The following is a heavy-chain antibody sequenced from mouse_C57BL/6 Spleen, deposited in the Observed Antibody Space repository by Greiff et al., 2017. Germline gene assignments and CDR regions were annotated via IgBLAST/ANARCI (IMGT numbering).Heavy chain of an antibody. D-gene: IGHD3-2*02. CDR1: GYTFTSYW. V-gene: IGHV1-72*01. CDR2: IDPNSGGT. J-gene: IGHJ2*01. Sequence: VQLQQPGAELVKPGASVKLSCKASGYTFTSYWMHWVKQRPGRGLEWIGRIDPNSGGTKYNEKFKSKATLTVDKPSSTAYMQLSSLTSEDSAVYYGARAIEGSSGPFDYWGQGTTLTVSS. CDR3: ARAIEGSSGPFDY.